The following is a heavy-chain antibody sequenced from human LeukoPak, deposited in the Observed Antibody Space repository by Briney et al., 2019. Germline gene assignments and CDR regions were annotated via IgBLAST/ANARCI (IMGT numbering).Heavy chain of an antibody. CDR1: GGSISSYY. Sequence: PSETLSLTCTVSGGSISSYYWSWIRQPPGKGLEWIGYIYYSGSTNYNPSLKSRVTISVDTSKNQFSLKLSSVTAADTAVYYWARVMATAERFFDYWGQGTLVTVSS. V-gene: IGHV4-59*08. J-gene: IGHJ4*02. CDR3: ARVMATAERFFDY. CDR2: IYYSGST. D-gene: IGHD5-24*01.